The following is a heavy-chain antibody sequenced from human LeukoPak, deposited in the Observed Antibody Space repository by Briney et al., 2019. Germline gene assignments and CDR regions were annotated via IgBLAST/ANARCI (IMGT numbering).Heavy chain of an antibody. CDR2: ISGSGSTT. D-gene: IGHD2-2*02. J-gene: IGHJ4*02. V-gene: IGHV3-11*01. CDR1: GFTFSDYY. Sequence: GASLRLSCAASGFTFSDYYMSWIRQAPGKGLEWVSYISGSGSTTYYADSVKGRFTISRDNAKNSLYLQMNSLRVEDTAVYYCAREEGGDCSRTSCYTSSWGQGTQVTVST. CDR3: AREEGGDCSRTSCYTSS.